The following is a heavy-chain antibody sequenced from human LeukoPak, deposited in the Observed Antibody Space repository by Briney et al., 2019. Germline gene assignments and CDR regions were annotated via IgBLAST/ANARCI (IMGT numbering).Heavy chain of an antibody. CDR3: ARRSGRYSGDALDI. J-gene: IGHJ3*02. CDR1: GYIFTSYW. D-gene: IGHD1-26*01. V-gene: IGHV5-51*01. Sequence: GESLKISCKGSGYIFTSYWIGGVRQMPGKGLEWMGFIYPGDSDTRYSPSFQGQVTISTDKSMSTAYLQWSSLKASDTAMYYCARRSGRYSGDALDIWGQGTMVTVSS. CDR2: IYPGDSDT.